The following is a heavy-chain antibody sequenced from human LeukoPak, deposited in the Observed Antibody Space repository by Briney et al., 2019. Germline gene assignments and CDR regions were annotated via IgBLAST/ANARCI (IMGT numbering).Heavy chain of an antibody. J-gene: IGHJ4*02. Sequence: PGASVKVSCKASGYTFTSYGISWVRQAPGQGLEWMGWISAYNGNTNYAQKLQGRVTMTTDTSTSTAYMELRSLRSDDTAVYYCTRDLGVDTTMIFFDYWGQGSLVTVSS. D-gene: IGHD5-18*01. CDR3: TRDLGVDTTMIFFDY. V-gene: IGHV1-18*01. CDR2: ISAYNGNT. CDR1: GYTFTSYG.